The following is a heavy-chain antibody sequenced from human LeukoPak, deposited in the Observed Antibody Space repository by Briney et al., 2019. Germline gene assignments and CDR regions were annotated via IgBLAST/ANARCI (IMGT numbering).Heavy chain of an antibody. CDR1: GGTFSSYA. CDR3: ASHSGYSSSWPYYYYGMDV. Sequence: ASVKVSCKASGGTFSSYAISWVRQAPGQGLEWMGGIIPIFGTANYAQKFQGRVTMTRNTSISTAYMELSSLRSGDTAVYYCASHSGYSSSWPYYYYGMDVWGQGTTVTVSS. D-gene: IGHD6-13*01. J-gene: IGHJ6*02. V-gene: IGHV1-69*05. CDR2: IIPIFGTA.